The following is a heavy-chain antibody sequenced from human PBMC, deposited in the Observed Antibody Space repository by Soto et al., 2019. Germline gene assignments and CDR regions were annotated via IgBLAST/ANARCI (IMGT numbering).Heavy chain of an antibody. V-gene: IGHV2-5*02. CDR3: AHRHRGYSGYGSGEYFDY. CDR2: IYWDDDK. D-gene: IGHD5-12*01. J-gene: IGHJ4*02. CDR1: GFSLSTSGVG. Sequence: ESGPTLVNPTQTLTLTCTFSGFSLSTSGVGVGWIRQPPGKALEWLALIYWDDDKRYSPSLKSRLTITKDTSKNQVVLTMTNMDPVDTATYYCAHRHRGYSGYGSGEYFDYWGQGTLVTVS.